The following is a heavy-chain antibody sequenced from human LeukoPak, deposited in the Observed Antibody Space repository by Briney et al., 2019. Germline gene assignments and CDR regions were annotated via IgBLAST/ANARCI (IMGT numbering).Heavy chain of an antibody. J-gene: IGHJ4*02. V-gene: IGHV4-4*07. Sequence: PSETLSLTCTVSGGSTSNSFWSWVRQPAGKGLEWIVRIYTDGSTNSNPSLRSRLTMSLDTSNHQASLKLTSVTAADTAVYFCARAPGGCGGTCAFDYWGQGILATVSS. CDR1: GGSTSNSF. D-gene: IGHD2-15*01. CDR3: ARAPGGCGGTCAFDY. CDR2: IYTDGST.